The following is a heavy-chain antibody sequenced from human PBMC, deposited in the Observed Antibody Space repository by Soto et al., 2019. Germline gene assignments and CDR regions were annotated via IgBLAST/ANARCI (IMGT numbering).Heavy chain of an antibody. CDR1: GYTFTDYF. CDR3: ARVTLKAGNWFDP. Sequence: ASVKVSCKASGYTFTDYFIHWVRQAPGQGFEWMGWINPKSRGTNYAQKFQGRVTMTRDTSNSTAYMELRGLKSDDTAVYYCARVTLKAGNWFDPWGQGTLVTVS. CDR2: INPKSRGT. V-gene: IGHV1-2*02. J-gene: IGHJ5*02.